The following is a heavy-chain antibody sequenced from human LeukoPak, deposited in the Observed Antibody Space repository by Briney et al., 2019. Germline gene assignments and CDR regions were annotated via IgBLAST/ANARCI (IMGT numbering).Heavy chain of an antibody. CDR2: ISGSGGST. CDR1: GFTFSSYA. J-gene: IGHJ6*02. Sequence: GGSLRLSCAASGFTFSSYAMSWVRQAPGKGLEWVSAISGSGGSTYYADSVKGRFTISRDNSKNTLYLQMNSLRAEDTAVYYCAKGSYDYGDYASYYYGMDVWGQGTTVTVSS. V-gene: IGHV3-23*01. D-gene: IGHD4-17*01. CDR3: AKGSYDYGDYASYYYGMDV.